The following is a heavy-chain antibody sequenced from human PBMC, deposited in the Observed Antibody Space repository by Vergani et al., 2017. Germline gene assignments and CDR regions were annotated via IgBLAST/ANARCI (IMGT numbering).Heavy chain of an antibody. Sequence: QVQLQQWGAGLLKPSETLSLTCAVYGGSFSGYYWSWIRQPPGTGLGWIGEINHSGSTNYNQSLKSRVTISVDTSKNQFSLKLSSVTAADTAVYYCARGQSDTGYYVWGSYRYYFQHWGQGTLVTVSS. V-gene: IGHV4-34*01. CDR1: GGSFSGYY. CDR2: INHSGST. CDR3: ARGQSDTGYYVWGSYRYYFQH. J-gene: IGHJ1*01. D-gene: IGHD3-16*02.